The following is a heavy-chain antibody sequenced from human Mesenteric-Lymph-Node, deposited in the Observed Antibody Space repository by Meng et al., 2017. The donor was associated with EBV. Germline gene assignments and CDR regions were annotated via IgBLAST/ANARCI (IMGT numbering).Heavy chain of an antibody. D-gene: IGHD3-10*01. J-gene: IGHJ4*02. CDR2: IYHSGST. V-gene: IGHV4-30-2*01. Sequence: HLQLQESGPGLVKPSQPLPLPCAVSGGSISSGGYSWSWIRQPPGKGLEWIGYIYHSGSTYYNPSLKSRVTISVDRSKNQFSLKLSSVTAADTAVYYCARVAGSNYGSGSYYFDYWGQGTLVTVSS. CDR3: ARVAGSNYGSGSYYFDY. CDR1: GGSISSGGYS.